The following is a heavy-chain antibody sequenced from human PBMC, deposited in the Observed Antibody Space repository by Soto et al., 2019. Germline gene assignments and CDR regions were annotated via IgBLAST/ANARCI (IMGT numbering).Heavy chain of an antibody. CDR3: ANVGYCSGGSCYGGMDV. CDR1: GYTFTSYD. D-gene: IGHD2-15*01. Sequence: QVQLVQSGAEVKKPGASVKVSCKASGYTFTSYDINWVRQATGQGLEWMGWMNPNSGNTGYAQKFQGRVTMTRNTSISTAYMELSSLRSEDTAMYYCANVGYCSGGSCYGGMDVWGRGTTVTVSS. V-gene: IGHV1-8*01. J-gene: IGHJ6*02. CDR2: MNPNSGNT.